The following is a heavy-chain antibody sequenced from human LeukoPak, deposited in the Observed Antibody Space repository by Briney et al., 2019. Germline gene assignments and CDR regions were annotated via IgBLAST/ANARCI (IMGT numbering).Heavy chain of an antibody. V-gene: IGHV4-39*01. CDR3: ASYTIFGVVIPNYYFDY. J-gene: IGHJ4*02. CDR1: GGSISSSSYY. D-gene: IGHD3-3*01. Sequence: PSETLSLTCTVPGGSISSSSYYWGWIRQPPGKGLEWIGSIYYSGSTYYNPSLKSRVTISVDTSKNQFSLKLSSVTAADTAVYYCASYTIFGVVIPNYYFDYWGQGTLVTVSS. CDR2: IYYSGST.